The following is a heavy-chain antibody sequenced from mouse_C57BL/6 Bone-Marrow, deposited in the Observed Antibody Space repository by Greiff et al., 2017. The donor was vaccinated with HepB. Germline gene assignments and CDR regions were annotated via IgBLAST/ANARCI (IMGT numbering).Heavy chain of an antibody. D-gene: IGHD2-2*01. CDR3: YGYDVGLYAMDY. V-gene: IGHV1-76*01. Sequence: QVQLQQSGAELVRPGASVKLSCKASGYTFTDYYINWVKQRPGQGLEWIARIYPGSGNTYYNEKFKGKATLTAEKSSSTAYMQLSSLTSEDSAVYFCYGYDVGLYAMDYWGQGTSVTVSS. J-gene: IGHJ4*01. CDR1: GYTFTDYY. CDR2: IYPGSGNT.